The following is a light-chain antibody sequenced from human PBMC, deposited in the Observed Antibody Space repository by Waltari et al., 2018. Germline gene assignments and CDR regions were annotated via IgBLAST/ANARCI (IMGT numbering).Light chain of an antibody. Sequence: QPVLTQTPSASASLGASVTLTCTLSSGNPNYKVHWYQQRTGKGPHFLMRVGIGGIVGSKGDGIPDRFSVSGAGLNRYLTIKNIQEEDEGDYYCGTDHGSGSDFVVVFGGGTKVTVL. V-gene: IGLV9-49*01. CDR2: VGIGGIVG. J-gene: IGLJ2*01. CDR1: SGNPNYK. CDR3: GTDHGSGSDFVVV.